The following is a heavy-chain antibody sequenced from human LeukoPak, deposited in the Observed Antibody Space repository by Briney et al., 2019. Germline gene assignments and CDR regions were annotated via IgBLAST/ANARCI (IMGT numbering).Heavy chain of an antibody. V-gene: IGHV1-69*13. D-gene: IGHD2-15*01. J-gene: IGHJ6*03. CDR1: GYIFSVYY. Sequence: SVKVSCKASGYIFSVYYMHWVRQAPGQGLEWMGGIIPIFGTANYAQKFQGRVTITADESTSTAYMELSSLRSEDTAVYYCARNSLGYCSGGSCSLYYMDVWGKGTTVTISS. CDR2: IIPIFGTA. CDR3: ARNSLGYCSGGSCSLYYMDV.